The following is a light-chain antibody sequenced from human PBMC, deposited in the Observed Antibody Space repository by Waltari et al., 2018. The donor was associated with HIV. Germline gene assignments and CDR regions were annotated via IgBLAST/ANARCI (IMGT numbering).Light chain of an antibody. CDR2: ENN. Sequence: QSVLTQPPSVSAAPGQKVTISYAASTSNIEMHYVSWYQAFPGRSPKLAIYENNKRPSGISDRFSGSKSGTSATLDIAGLQTGDEADYYCETGSGSVTFPVFGSGTKVTVL. J-gene: IGLJ1*01. CDR1: TSNIEMHY. CDR3: ETGSGSVTFPV. V-gene: IGLV1-51*01.